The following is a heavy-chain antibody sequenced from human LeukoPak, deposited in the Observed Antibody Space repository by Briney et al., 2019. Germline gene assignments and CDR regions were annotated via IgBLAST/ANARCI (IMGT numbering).Heavy chain of an antibody. J-gene: IGHJ4*02. CDR1: GFTFSSYS. CDR2: IRSSSSTI. Sequence: GGSLRLSCAASGFTFSSYSMNWVRQAPGKGLEWVSYIRSSSSTIYYADSVKGRFTISRDNAKNSLYLQMNSLRAEDTAVYYCASQQWLVPPFDYWGQGTLVTVSS. V-gene: IGHV3-48*01. CDR3: ASQQWLVPPFDY. D-gene: IGHD6-19*01.